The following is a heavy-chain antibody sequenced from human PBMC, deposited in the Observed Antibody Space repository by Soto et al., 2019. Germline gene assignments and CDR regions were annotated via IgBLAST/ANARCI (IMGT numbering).Heavy chain of an antibody. V-gene: IGHV4-34*01. Sequence: PSETLSLTCAVYGGSFSGHYWNWIRQPPGKGLEWIGEINHSGSTNYNPSLKSRVTISVDTSKNQFSPKLSSVTAADTAVYYCARVDYGDFIDYWGQGTLVTAPQ. CDR3: ARVDYGDFIDY. D-gene: IGHD4-17*01. CDR2: INHSGST. J-gene: IGHJ4*02. CDR1: GGSFSGHY.